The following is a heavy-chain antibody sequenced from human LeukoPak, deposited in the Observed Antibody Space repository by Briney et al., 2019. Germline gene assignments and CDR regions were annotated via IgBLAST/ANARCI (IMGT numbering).Heavy chain of an antibody. CDR1: GYSISSGYY. Sequence: SETLSLTCTVSGYSISSGYYWSWIRQPPGKGLEWIGYIYYSGSTNYNPSLKSRVTISVDTSKNQFSLKLSSVTAADTALYYCARAKITAADIDRPFDPWGQGTLVTVSS. CDR3: ARAKITAADIDRPFDP. CDR2: IYYSGST. V-gene: IGHV4-61*01. D-gene: IGHD6-13*01. J-gene: IGHJ5*02.